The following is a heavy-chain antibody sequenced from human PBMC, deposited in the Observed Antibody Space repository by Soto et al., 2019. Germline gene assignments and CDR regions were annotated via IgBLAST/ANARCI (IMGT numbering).Heavy chain of an antibody. CDR3: ARGEDAFFYYGLDV. Sequence: DALSLTCTVPGGSITSYYWSWIRRPPGKGLEWIAYIYDTGISGYTPSTSYNPSLKSRVTMSVDTSKSQFSLKLTSVTAADTAVYYCARGEDAFFYYGLDVWGQGITVTVSS. CDR2: IYDTGISGYTPST. V-gene: IGHV4-59*07. J-gene: IGHJ6*02. CDR1: GGSITSYY.